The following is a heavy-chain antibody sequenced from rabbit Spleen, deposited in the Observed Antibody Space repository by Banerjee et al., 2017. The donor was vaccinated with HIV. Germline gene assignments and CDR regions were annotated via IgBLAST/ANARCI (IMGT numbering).Heavy chain of an antibody. Sequence: QSLEESGGDLVKPRASLTLTCTASGFSFSNTYYMCWVRQAPGKGLEWIGCINTGSDVTYYASWAKGRFTISKTSSTTVTLQMTSLTAADTATYFCARGVSAGTYSCDLWGPGTLVTVS. J-gene: IGHJ4*01. CDR3: ARGVSAGTYSCDL. D-gene: IGHD7-1*01. CDR2: INTGSDVT. CDR1: GFSFSNTYY. V-gene: IGHV1S40*01.